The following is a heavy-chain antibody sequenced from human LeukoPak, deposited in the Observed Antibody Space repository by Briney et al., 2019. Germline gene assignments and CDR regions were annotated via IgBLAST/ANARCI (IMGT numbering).Heavy chain of an antibody. V-gene: IGHV3-23*01. CDR1: GFTFSSYA. J-gene: IGHJ4*02. CDR2: ISGSGGST. D-gene: IGHD6-19*01. CDR3: ARDRDSSGLLDY. Sequence: GGSLRLSCAASGFTFSSYAMSWVRQAPGKGLEWVSAISGSGGSTYYADSVKGRFTISRDNSKNTLYLQMNSLRAEDTAVYYCARDRDSSGLLDYWGQGTLVTVSS.